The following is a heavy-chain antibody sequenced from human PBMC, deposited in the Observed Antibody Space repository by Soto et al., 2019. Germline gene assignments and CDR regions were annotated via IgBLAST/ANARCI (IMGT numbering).Heavy chain of an antibody. CDR3: ARGGVFGVVNDD. CDR2: INWNGGST. V-gene: IGHV3-20*04. CDR1: GFIFHDYG. J-gene: IGHJ4*02. D-gene: IGHD3-3*01. Sequence: EVQLVESGGGVVRPGGSLRLSCAAAGFIFHDYGMSWVRQATGKGLEWVSAINWNGGSTAYADSVKGRFTISRDNAENSLYLQMNSLRVEDTALYYCARGGVFGVVNDDWGQGTLVTVSS.